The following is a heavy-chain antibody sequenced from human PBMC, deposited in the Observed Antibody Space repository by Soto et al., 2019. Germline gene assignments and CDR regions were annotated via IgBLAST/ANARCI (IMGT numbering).Heavy chain of an antibody. J-gene: IGHJ4*02. D-gene: IGHD6-13*01. CDR1: GFTFSDSY. Sequence: QVQLVESGGGLVKPGGSLSLSCAASGFTFSDSYMSWVRQAPGQGLEWVSYISSSSDYRNYADSVMGRFTISIDNAKNSLYLQMNSLRAEDTAVYYCARVAHSSSWYELDYWGRGTLVTVSS. V-gene: IGHV3-11*06. CDR3: ARVAHSSSWYELDY. CDR2: ISSSSDYR.